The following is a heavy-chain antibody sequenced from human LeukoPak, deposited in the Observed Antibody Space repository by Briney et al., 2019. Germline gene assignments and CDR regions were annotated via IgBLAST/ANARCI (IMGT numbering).Heavy chain of an antibody. Sequence: SETLSLTCTVSGGSISSSSYYWGWIRQPPGKGLEWIGNIYYSGSTYYNPSLKSRVTISVDTSKNHFSLKLSSVTAADTAVYYCARPYSYSSTWYFDSWGQGTLVTVSS. V-gene: IGHV4-39*02. CDR2: IYYSGST. CDR3: ARPYSYSSTWYFDS. J-gene: IGHJ4*02. D-gene: IGHD6-13*01. CDR1: GGSISSSSYY.